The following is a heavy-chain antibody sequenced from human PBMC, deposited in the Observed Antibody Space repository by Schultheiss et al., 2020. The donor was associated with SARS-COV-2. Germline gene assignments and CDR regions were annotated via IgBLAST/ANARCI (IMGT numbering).Heavy chain of an antibody. D-gene: IGHD3-10*01. CDR3: ARVISVDEWFGEFNYGMDV. V-gene: IGHV4-39*07. CDR1: GGSIRNSGHN. CDR2: IYYSGST. Sequence: SETLSLTCSVSGGSIRNSGHNWGWIRQPPGKGLEWFGNIYYSGSTYDNPSLKSRVTISVDTSKNQFSLKLSSVTAADTAVYYCARVISVDEWFGEFNYGMDVWGQGTTVTVSS. J-gene: IGHJ6*02.